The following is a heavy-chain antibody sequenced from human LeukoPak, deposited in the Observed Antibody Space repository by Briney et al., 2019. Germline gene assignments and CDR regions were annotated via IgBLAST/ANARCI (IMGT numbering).Heavy chain of an antibody. CDR1: GGSISSSSYY. V-gene: IGHV4-39*01. D-gene: IGHD1-7*01. CDR3: ARQGLSITGTTHFDY. J-gene: IGHJ4*02. Sequence: SEXLALTCTVSGGSISSSSYYWGWRRQPPGKGREWIGSIYYSGSTYYNPSLKSPVTISVDTSKNQFSLKLSSVTAADTAVYYCARQGLSITGTTHFDYWGQGTLVTVSS. CDR2: IYYSGST.